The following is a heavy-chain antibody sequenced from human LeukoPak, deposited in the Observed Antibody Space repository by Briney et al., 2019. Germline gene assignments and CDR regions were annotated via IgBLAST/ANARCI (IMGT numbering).Heavy chain of an antibody. V-gene: IGHV3-7*05. CDR3: ARHQFPVAGTLDH. CDR1: GFTFRNKW. Sequence: GGSLRLSCVASGFTFRNKWMSWVRQAPGKGLEWVANIKQDGSEKYYVDSVKGRFTISRDNAKNSLYMQMNTLRAEDTAVYYCARHQFPVAGTLDHWGQGTLVTGSS. CDR2: IKQDGSEK. J-gene: IGHJ4*02. D-gene: IGHD6-19*01.